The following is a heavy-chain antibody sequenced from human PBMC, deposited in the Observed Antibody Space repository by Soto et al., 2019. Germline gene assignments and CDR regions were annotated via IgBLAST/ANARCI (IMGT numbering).Heavy chain of an antibody. J-gene: IGHJ6*02. CDR3: ARQGFGATHGLVDV. D-gene: IGHD3-10*01. V-gene: IGHV4-30-2*01. CDR1: GGSINSGGYS. Sequence: SETLSLTCTVSGGSINSGGYSWTWIRQPPGKGLEWIGFIYHTGTTYYNPSLKSRVTISVDRSKNQFSLKLNSVTAADTAVYYCARQGFGATHGLVDVWGQGTTVTVSS. CDR2: IYHTGTT.